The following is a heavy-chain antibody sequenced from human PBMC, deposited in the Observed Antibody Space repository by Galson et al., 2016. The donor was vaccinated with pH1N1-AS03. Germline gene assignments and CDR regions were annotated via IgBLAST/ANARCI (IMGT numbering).Heavy chain of an antibody. CDR2: ISGYNINA. J-gene: IGHJ6*02. D-gene: IGHD2-2*01. V-gene: IGHV1-18*01. CDR1: GYKFTSYG. CDR3: ARDGDIVIVPSAIYYYGMEG. Sequence: SVKVSCKASGYKFTSYGVSWVRQAPGQGLEWMGWISGYNINAKYAEKFQGRVTLTTDKSTSTAYMELRSLRSDDTAVSFCARDGDIVIVPSAIYYYGMEGWGQGTTVTVSS.